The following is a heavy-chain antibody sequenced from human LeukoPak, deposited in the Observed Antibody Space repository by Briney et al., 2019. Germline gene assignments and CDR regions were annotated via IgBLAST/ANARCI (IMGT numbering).Heavy chain of an antibody. CDR1: GFTFSSYG. J-gene: IGHJ5*02. V-gene: IGHV3-30*18. Sequence: GGSLRLPCAASGFTFSSYGMHWVRQAPGKGLEWVAVISYDGSNKYYADSVKGRFTISRDDSKNTLYLQMNSLRAEDTAVYYCAKEGLPAELERDNWFDPWGQGTLVTVSS. CDR3: AKEGLPAELERDNWFDP. D-gene: IGHD1-1*01. CDR2: ISYDGSNK.